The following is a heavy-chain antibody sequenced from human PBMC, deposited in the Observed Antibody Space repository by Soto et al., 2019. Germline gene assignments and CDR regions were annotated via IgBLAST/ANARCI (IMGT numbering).Heavy chain of an antibody. Sequence: SETLSLTCTVSGGSISSGGYYWSWIRQHPGKGLEWIGYIYYSGSTYYNPSLKSRVTISVDTSKNQFSLKLSSVTAADTAVYYCARELVVGNYYYGMDVWRQGTTVTVSS. CDR3: ARELVVGNYYYGMDV. CDR2: IYYSGST. V-gene: IGHV4-31*03. J-gene: IGHJ6*02. CDR1: GGSISSGGYY. D-gene: IGHD1-26*01.